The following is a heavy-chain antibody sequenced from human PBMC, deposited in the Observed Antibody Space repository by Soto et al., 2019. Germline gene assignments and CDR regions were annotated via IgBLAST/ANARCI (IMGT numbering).Heavy chain of an antibody. CDR3: VRDVDADFRTDFDY. Sequence: GGSLRLSCAASGLTSRDYYIHWIRRAPGKGLEWISYISGNGEIIQYAASARGRFTISRDNAENSVYLEMDSLRAEDTALYYCVRDVDADFRTDFDYSGRGTLVIGSS. CDR1: GLTSRDYY. J-gene: IGHJ4*01. D-gene: IGHD4-17*01. V-gene: IGHV3-11*01. CDR2: ISGNGEII.